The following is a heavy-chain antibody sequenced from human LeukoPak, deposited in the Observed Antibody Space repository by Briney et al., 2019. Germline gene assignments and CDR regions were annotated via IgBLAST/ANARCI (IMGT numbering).Heavy chain of an antibody. J-gene: IGHJ4*02. D-gene: IGHD2-15*01. CDR3: ASRYCSGGSCQHDY. V-gene: IGHV4-59*12. Sequence: PSETLSLTCTVSGGSISSYYWSWIRQPPGKGLEWIGYIYYSGRTNYNPSLKSRVTISVDTSKSQFSLKLSSVTAADTAVYYCASRYCSGGSCQHDYWGQETLVTVSS. CDR2: IYYSGRT. CDR1: GGSISSYY.